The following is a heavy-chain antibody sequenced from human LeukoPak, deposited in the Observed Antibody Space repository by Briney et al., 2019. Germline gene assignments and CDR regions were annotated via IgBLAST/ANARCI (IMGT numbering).Heavy chain of an antibody. Sequence: PGGSLRCSCAGSGFSFSHAWMSWVRQAPGKGREGVVRINSKTDGGTIDYAAPVKGRFTISSHDSNNTLYLQMNSLKTEDTAVYYCTTEDIVAPTAWGQGTLVPVSS. CDR1: GFSFSHAW. CDR2: INSKTDGGTI. V-gene: IGHV3-15*01. J-gene: IGHJ4*02. D-gene: IGHD5-12*01. CDR3: TTEDIVAPTA.